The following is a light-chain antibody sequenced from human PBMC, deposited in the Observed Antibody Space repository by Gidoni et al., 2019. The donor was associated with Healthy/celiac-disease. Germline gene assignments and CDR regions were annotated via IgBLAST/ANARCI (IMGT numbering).Light chain of an antibody. CDR1: QSVIGSY. CDR2: GAS. CDR3: QQYGSSPLT. Sequence: SVLSHSPGTLSLSPGERATLSCRASQSVIGSYLAWYQQKPGQAPRLLIYGASSRATGIPDRFSGSGSGTDFTLTISRLDPEDFAVYYCQQYGSSPLTFGGGTKVEIK. J-gene: IGKJ4*01. V-gene: IGKV3-20*01.